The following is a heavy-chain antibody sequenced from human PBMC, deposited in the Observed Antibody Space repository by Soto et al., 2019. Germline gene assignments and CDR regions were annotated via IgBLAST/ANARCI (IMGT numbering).Heavy chain of an antibody. CDR1: GYTFTGYY. CDR2: INPNSGGT. Sequence: GASVKVSCKASGYTFTGYYMHWVRQAPGQGLEWMGWINPNSGGTNYAQKFQGWVTTTRDTSISTAYMELSRLRSDDTAVYYCAREASGYSSSWYYYYYYMDVWGKGTTVTVSS. CDR3: AREASGYSSSWYYYYYYMDV. D-gene: IGHD6-13*01. V-gene: IGHV1-2*04. J-gene: IGHJ6*03.